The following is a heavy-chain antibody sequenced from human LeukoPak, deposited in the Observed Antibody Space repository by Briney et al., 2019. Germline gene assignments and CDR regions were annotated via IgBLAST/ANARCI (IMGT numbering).Heavy chain of an antibody. CDR1: GYTFTIYD. Sequence: ASVTVSFTSSGYTFTIYDINWVRQAPGQGLEWMGWMNPDSGDTGYAQKFQGRVTVTRDTSISTAYMELSSLRSDDTAVYYCARGRYDSSGYYSYWGQGTLVTVSS. D-gene: IGHD3-22*01. J-gene: IGHJ4*02. CDR3: ARGRYDSSGYYSY. CDR2: MNPDSGDT. V-gene: IGHV1-8*03.